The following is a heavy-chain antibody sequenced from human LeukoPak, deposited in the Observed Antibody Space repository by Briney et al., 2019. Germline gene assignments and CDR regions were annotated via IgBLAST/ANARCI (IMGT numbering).Heavy chain of an antibody. J-gene: IGHJ3*02. D-gene: IGHD3-3*01. Sequence: SQTLSLSCAISGDSVSSNSAAWNWIRQSPSRGLEWLGRTYYRSKWYNDYAVSVKSRITINPDTSKNQFSLQLNSVTPEDTAVYYCARDFSDFWSGSYDAFDIWGQGTMVTVSS. CDR3: ARDFSDFWSGSYDAFDI. V-gene: IGHV6-1*01. CDR2: TYYRSKWYN. CDR1: GDSVSSNSAA.